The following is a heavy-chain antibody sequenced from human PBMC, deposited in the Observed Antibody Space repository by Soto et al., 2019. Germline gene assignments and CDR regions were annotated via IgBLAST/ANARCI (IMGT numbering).Heavy chain of an antibody. J-gene: IGHJ6*02. CDR2: ISYDGSNK. CDR3: AKEGYCSSTSCPGGYYYYGMDV. D-gene: IGHD2-2*01. V-gene: IGHV3-30*18. Sequence: PGESLRLSCAASGFTFSSYGMHWVRQAPGKGLEWVAVISYDGSNKYYADSVKGRFTISRDNSKNTLYLQMNSLRAEDTAVYYCAKEGYCSSTSCPGGYYYYGMDVWGQGTTVTVSS. CDR1: GFTFSSYG.